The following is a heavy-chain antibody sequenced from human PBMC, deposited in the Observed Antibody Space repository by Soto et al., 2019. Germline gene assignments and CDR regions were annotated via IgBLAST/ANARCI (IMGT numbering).Heavy chain of an antibody. V-gene: IGHV1-3*01. CDR3: AREEGDSNSYGSGTAFFYDS. J-gene: IGHJ4*02. CDR2: INGVNGNT. CDR1: GYTFTSYS. D-gene: IGHD3-10*01. Sequence: QVQLVQSGAEVKKPGASVKVSCKASGYTFTSYSMHWVRQAPGQRLEWMGWINGVNGNTKYSQKFQGRVTITRDKSAXTXYXXLSSLRSEDTAVFYCAREEGDSNSYGSGTAFFYDSWGQGTLVTVSS.